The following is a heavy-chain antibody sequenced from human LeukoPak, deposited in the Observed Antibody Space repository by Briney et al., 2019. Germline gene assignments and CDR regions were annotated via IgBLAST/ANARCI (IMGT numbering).Heavy chain of an antibody. CDR2: IYYSGST. Sequence: SETLSLTCTVSGGSISSSSYYWGWIRQPPGKGLEWIGSIYYSGSTYYNPSLKSRVTISVDTSKNRFSLKLSSVTAADTAVYYCARQGAFREAYFDYWGQGTLVTVSS. V-gene: IGHV4-39*01. CDR1: GGSISSSSYY. D-gene: IGHD1-26*01. CDR3: ARQGAFREAYFDY. J-gene: IGHJ4*02.